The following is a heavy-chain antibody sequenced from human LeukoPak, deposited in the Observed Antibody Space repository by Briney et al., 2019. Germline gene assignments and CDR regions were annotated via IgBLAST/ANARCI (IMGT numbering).Heavy chain of an antibody. CDR3: ARDAWDDSSGLDY. D-gene: IGHD3-22*01. V-gene: IGHV1-69*05. CDR1: GGTFSSYA. Sequence: VASVKVSCKASGGTFSSYAISWVRQAPGQGLEWMGGIIPIFGTANYAQKFQGRVTITTDESTSTAYMELSSLRSEDTAVYYCARDAWDDSSGLDYWGQGTLVTVSS. J-gene: IGHJ4*02. CDR2: IIPIFGTA.